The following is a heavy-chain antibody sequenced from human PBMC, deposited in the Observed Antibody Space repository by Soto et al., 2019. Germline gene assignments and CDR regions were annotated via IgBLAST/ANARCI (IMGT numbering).Heavy chain of an antibody. J-gene: IGHJ5*02. CDR1: GDSISSNSYY. V-gene: IGHV4-39*02. CDR3: ARSTVMVRGFGDVWFDP. D-gene: IGHD3-10*01. Sequence: QLQLQESGPGLVKPSETLSLTCTVSGDSISSNSYYWGWIRQPPGKGLEWIGSIYYSGSTYYNPSLKSRLTISVDTSKNHFSLKLSSVTAADTAVYYCARSTVMVRGFGDVWFDPWGQGILVTVSS. CDR2: IYYSGST.